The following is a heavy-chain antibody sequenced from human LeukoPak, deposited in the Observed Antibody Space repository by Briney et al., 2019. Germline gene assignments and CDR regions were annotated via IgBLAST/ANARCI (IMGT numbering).Heavy chain of an antibody. D-gene: IGHD6-13*01. CDR2: IYYSGST. V-gene: IGHV4-39*01. J-gene: IGHJ4*02. CDR1: GGSISNSSYY. CDR3: ASEAAAGGFDY. Sequence: SETLSLTCTVSGGSISNSSYYWGWIRQPPGKGLEWIGSIYYSGSTYYNPSLKSRVTISVDTSKNQFSLKLSSVTAADTAVYYCASEAAAGGFDYWGQGTLVTVSS.